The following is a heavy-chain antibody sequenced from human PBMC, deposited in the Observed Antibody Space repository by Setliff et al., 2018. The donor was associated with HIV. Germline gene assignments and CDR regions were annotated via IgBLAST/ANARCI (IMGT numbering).Heavy chain of an antibody. CDR3: ARGRGNDYGDYSYYYYMDV. CDR2: IYHSGST. V-gene: IGHV4-38-2*01. J-gene: IGHJ6*03. D-gene: IGHD4-17*01. Sequence: ASETLSLTCAVSGYSISSGYYWGWIRQPPGKGLEWIGSIYHSGSTYYNPSLKSRVTISVDTSKNQFSLKLSSVTAADTAVYYCARGRGNDYGDYSYYYYMDVWGKGTTVTVSS. CDR1: GYSISSGYY.